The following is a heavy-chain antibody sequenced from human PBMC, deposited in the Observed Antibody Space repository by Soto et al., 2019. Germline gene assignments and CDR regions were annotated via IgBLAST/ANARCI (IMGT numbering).Heavy chain of an antibody. CDR3: EKDSGQLPAYFDH. Sequence: QVQLVESGGGVVQPGRSLRLSCAASGFTFRNYDMHWVRQAPGKGLEWVTAISYDGSNKYYADSVKGRFTISRDNSKNTMFLEVNGLRVEDTAVYLCEKDSGQLPAYFDHWGQGTLVTVSS. CDR2: ISYDGSNK. J-gene: IGHJ4*02. D-gene: IGHD2-2*01. V-gene: IGHV3-30*18. CDR1: GFTFRNYD.